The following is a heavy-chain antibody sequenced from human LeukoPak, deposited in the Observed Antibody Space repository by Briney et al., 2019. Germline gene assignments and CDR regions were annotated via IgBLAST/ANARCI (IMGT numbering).Heavy chain of an antibody. CDR3: ARSSSSSLLYYYYYMDV. CDR1: GGSFSGYY. V-gene: IGHV4-34*01. Sequence: SETLSLTCAVYGGSFSGYYWSWIRQPPGKGLEWIGEINHSGSTNYNPSLKSRVTISVDTSKNQFSLKLSSVTAADTAVYYCARSSSSSLLYYYYYMDVWGKGTTVTVSS. J-gene: IGHJ6*03. CDR2: INHSGST. D-gene: IGHD6-6*01.